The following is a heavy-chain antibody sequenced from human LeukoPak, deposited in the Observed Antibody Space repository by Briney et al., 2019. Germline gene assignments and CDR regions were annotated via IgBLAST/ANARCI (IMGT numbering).Heavy chain of an antibody. J-gene: IGHJ6*02. CDR3: ARVGYGPNFGIHV. CDR2: ISAYNGNT. CDR1: GYTFTNYG. D-gene: IGHD5-18*01. Sequence: ASVKVSCKASGYTFTNYGISWVRQAPGQGLEWMGWISAYNGNTNYAQKLQGRVTMTTDTSTSTAYMALRSLRSDETAVYSCARVGYGPNFGIHVWGQRTPVTVSS. V-gene: IGHV1-18*01.